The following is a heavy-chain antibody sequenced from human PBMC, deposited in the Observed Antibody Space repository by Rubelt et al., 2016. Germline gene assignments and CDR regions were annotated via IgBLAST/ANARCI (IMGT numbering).Heavy chain of an antibody. D-gene: IGHD6-13*01. CDR3: AARHGTQTYGAFDL. CDR1: GHNFIGYH. CDR2: ITSSGGST. J-gene: IGHJ3*01. V-gene: IGHV1-46*01. Sequence: QEQLVQSGAEVRKPGASVSISCKPSGHNFIGYHIHWVRQAPGQGLEWMGIITSSGGSTAYEPKCQGRVSLTRDTLELNSLRPEDTAVYFCAARHGTQTYGAFDLWGQGTKVTVSS.